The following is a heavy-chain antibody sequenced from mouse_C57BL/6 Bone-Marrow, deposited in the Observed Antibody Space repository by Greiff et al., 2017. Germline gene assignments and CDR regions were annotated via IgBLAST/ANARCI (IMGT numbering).Heavy chain of an antibody. J-gene: IGHJ2*01. D-gene: IGHD1-1*01. CDR2: IYPGSGNT. Sequence: VQLQESGAELVRPGASVKLSCKASGYTFTDYYINWVKQRPGQGLEWIARIYPGSGNTYYNEKFKGKATLTAEKSSSTAYMQLSSLTSEDSAVYFCARSPITTLDYWGQGTTLTVSS. V-gene: IGHV1-76*01. CDR3: ARSPITTLDY. CDR1: GYTFTDYY.